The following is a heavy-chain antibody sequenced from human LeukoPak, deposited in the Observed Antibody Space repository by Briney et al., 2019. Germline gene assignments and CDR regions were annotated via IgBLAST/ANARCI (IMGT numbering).Heavy chain of an antibody. D-gene: IGHD3-3*01. CDR3: ARSITIFGVVTKNWFDP. V-gene: IGHV4-59*08. Sequence: SETLSLTCAVYGGSFSGYYWSWIRQPPGKGLEWIGYIYYSGSTNYNPSLKSRVTISVDTSKNQFSLKLSSVTAADTAVYYCARSITIFGVVTKNWFDPWGQGTLVTVSS. J-gene: IGHJ5*02. CDR2: IYYSGST. CDR1: GGSFSGYY.